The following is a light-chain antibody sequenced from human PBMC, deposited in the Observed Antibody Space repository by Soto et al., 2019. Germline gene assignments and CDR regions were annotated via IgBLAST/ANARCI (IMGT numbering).Light chain of an antibody. CDR2: GAS. Sequence: EIVLTQSPGTLSLSPGERATLLCRASQSVSSSYLAWYQQRPGQAPRLLIYGASSRATGIPDRLSGSGSGTDFTLTISRLEPEDFAVYYCQQYGSSPYTFGQGTKLEIK. CDR1: QSVSSSY. J-gene: IGKJ2*01. V-gene: IGKV3-20*01. CDR3: QQYGSSPYT.